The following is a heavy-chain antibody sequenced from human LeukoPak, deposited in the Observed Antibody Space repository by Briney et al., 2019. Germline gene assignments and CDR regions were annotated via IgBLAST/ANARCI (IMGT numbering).Heavy chain of an antibody. D-gene: IGHD1-26*01. J-gene: IGHJ3*02. Sequence: ASETLSLTCTVSGGSISSYYWNWIRQPPGKGLEWIGFIYYSGTTNYNPSLKSRVTISVDTSKKQFSLKLSSVTAADTAFYYCARYIVSYPHDAFDIWGQGTMVTVSS. CDR1: GGSISSYY. CDR2: IYYSGTT. V-gene: IGHV4-59*01. CDR3: ARYIVSYPHDAFDI.